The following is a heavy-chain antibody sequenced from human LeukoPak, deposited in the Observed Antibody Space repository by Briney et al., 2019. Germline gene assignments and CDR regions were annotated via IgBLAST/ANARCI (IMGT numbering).Heavy chain of an antibody. CDR3: ARDGDYVSFFDY. CDR2: IYYSGST. CDR1: GGSISSYY. V-gene: IGHV4-59*12. J-gene: IGHJ4*02. D-gene: IGHD4-17*01. Sequence: PSETLSLTCTVSGGSISSYYWSWIRQPPGKGLEWIGYIYYSGSTNYNPSLKSRVTISVDTSKNQFSLKLSSVTAADTAVYYCARDGDYVSFFDYWGQGTLVTVSS.